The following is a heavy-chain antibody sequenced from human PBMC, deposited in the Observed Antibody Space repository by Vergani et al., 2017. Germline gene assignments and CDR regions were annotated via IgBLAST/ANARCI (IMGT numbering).Heavy chain of an antibody. J-gene: IGHJ5*02. CDR1: GGSFSGYY. CDR3: ARGKTGRRDSYGPGDWFDP. D-gene: IGHD5-18*01. V-gene: IGHV4-34*01. Sequence: QVQLQQWGAGLLKPSETLSLTCAVYGGSFSGYYWSWIRQPPGKGLEWIGEINHSGSTNYNPSLKSRVTISVDTSKNQFSLKLSSVTAAETAVYYCARGKTGRRDSYGPGDWFDPWGQGTLVTVSS. CDR2: INHSGST.